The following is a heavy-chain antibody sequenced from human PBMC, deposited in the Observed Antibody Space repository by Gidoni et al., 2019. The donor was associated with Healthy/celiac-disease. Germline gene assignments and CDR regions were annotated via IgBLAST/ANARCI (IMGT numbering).Heavy chain of an antibody. CDR3: AKGTRGSSGYYPQYFQH. D-gene: IGHD3-22*01. CDR2: ISWNSGSI. CDR1: GFHFDDYA. V-gene: IGHV3-9*01. J-gene: IGHJ1*01. Sequence: EVQLVESGGGLVQPGRSLRLSCAASGFHFDDYAMHWVRQAPGKGREWVEGISWNSGSIGYADSVKGRFTISRDNAKNALYLQMNSLRAEDTALYYCAKGTRGSSGYYPQYFQHWGQGTLVTVSS.